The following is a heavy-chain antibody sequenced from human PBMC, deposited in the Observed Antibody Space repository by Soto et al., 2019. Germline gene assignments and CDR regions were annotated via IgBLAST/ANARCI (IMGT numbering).Heavy chain of an antibody. CDR3: QANYHCTSTTCQVDY. CDR2: ITSSSSYT. J-gene: IGHJ4*02. Sequence: PGGSLRLSCAASGFTFNTYTMHWVRQAPGKGLEWVSSITSSSSYTYYADSLKGRFTISRDNAKNSLYLQMNSLRAEDTAFYYCQANYHCTSTTCQVDYWGQGTLVTVSS. D-gene: IGHD2-2*01. CDR1: GFTFNTYT. V-gene: IGHV3-21*01.